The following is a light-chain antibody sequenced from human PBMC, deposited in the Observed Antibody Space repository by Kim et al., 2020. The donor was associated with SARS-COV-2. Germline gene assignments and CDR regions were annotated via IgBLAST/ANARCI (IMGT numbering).Light chain of an antibody. CDR1: QSISSY. CDR3: QQSYSTPRYT. Sequence: ASVGVRVTITCRASQSISSYLNWYQQKPWKAPKLLIYDASSLQSGVPSRFSGSGSGTDFTLTISSLQPEDFATYYCQQSYSTPRYTFGQGTKLEI. V-gene: IGKV1-39*01. CDR2: DAS. J-gene: IGKJ2*01.